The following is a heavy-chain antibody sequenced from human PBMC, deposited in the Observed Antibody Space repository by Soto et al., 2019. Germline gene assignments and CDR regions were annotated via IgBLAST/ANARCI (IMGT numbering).Heavy chain of an antibody. Sequence: GGSLRLSCAASGFTFSCYSMNWVRQAPGKGLEWVSSISSSSSYIYYADSVKGRFTISRDNAKNSLYLQMNSLRAEDTAVYYCARDLESYDYIWGSYRLGRSYYYMDVWGKGTTVTV. D-gene: IGHD3-16*02. CDR3: ARDLESYDYIWGSYRLGRSYYYMDV. CDR1: GFTFSCYS. J-gene: IGHJ6*03. CDR2: ISSSSSYI. V-gene: IGHV3-21*01.